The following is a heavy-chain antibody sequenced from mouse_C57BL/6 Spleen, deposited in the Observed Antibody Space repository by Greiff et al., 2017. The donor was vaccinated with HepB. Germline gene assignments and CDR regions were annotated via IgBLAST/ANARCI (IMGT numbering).Heavy chain of an antibody. D-gene: IGHD2-3*01. CDR3: ARGLFYDVYAMDY. CDR1: GYTFTSYW. CDR2: INPSNGGT. J-gene: IGHJ4*01. V-gene: IGHV1-53*01. Sequence: VQLQQPGTELVKPGASVKLSCKASGYTFTSYWMHWVKQRPGQGLEWIGNINPSNGGTNYNEKFKSKATLTVDKSSSTAYMQLSSLTSEDSAVYYCARGLFYDVYAMDYWGQGTSVTVSS.